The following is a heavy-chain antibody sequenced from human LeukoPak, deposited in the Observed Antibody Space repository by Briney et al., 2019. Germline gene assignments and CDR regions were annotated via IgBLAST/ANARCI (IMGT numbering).Heavy chain of an antibody. J-gene: IGHJ2*01. V-gene: IGHV4-59*01. CDR2: IYHSGST. CDR3: ARRDSGGYGYFDL. CDR1: GGTIRSYY. D-gene: IGHD6-19*01. Sequence: SETLSLTCTVSGGTIRSYYWSWIRQPPGKGLEWIGYIYHSGSTSYNPSLKSRVTVSVDTSKNQFSLRLTSLTAADTAVYYCARRDSGGYGYFDLWGRGTLVTVSS.